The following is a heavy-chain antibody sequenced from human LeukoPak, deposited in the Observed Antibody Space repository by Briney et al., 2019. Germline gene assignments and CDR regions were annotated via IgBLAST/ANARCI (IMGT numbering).Heavy chain of an antibody. CDR2: ISISNSTM. CDR1: GFTFSSYS. J-gene: IGHJ6*03. Sequence: GGSLRLSCAASGFTFSSYSMNWVRQAPGKGLEWISYISISNSTMYYADSVKGRFTISRDNAKNSLYLQMNSLRAEDTAVYYCARGRYYYYMDVWGKGTTVTASS. CDR3: ARGRYYYYMDV. V-gene: IGHV3-48*01.